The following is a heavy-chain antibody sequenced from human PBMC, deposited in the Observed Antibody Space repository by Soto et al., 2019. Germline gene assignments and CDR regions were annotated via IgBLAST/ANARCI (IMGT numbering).Heavy chain of an antibody. CDR1: GGSFSPNY. CDR2: IYYGGST. D-gene: IGHD5-18*01. V-gene: IGHV4-59*08. Sequence: SETLSLTCTVSGGSFSPNYWSWIRQPPGKGLDWVGYIYYGGSTNYNPSLNSRVTISVDTSTNQFSLKLISVTAADTAVYYCARTVRGYYYGSTHYYYGMDVWGRGTTVTVS. CDR3: ARTVRGYYYGSTHYYYGMDV. J-gene: IGHJ6*02.